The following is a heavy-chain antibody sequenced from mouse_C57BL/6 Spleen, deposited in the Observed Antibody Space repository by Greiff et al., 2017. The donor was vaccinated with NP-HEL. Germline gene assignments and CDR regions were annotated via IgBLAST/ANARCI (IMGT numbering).Heavy chain of an antibody. V-gene: IGHV14-1*01. CDR3: TTGAYYGSSYGNYFDY. Sequence: VQLKESGAELVRPGASVKLSCTASGFNIKDYYMHWVKQRPEQGLEWIGRIDPEDGDTEYAPKFQGKATMTADTSSNTAYLQLSSLTSEDTAVYYCTTGAYYGSSYGNYFDYWGQGTTLTVSS. J-gene: IGHJ2*01. D-gene: IGHD1-1*01. CDR1: GFNIKDYY. CDR2: IDPEDGDT.